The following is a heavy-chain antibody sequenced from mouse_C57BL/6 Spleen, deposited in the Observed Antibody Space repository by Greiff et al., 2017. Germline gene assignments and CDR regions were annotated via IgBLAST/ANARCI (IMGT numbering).Heavy chain of an antibody. J-gene: IGHJ2*01. CDR1: GYTFTSYW. D-gene: IGHD1-1*01. CDR2: IHPNSGST. Sequence: QVQLQQSGAELVKPGASVKLSCKASGYTFTSYWMHWVKQRPGQGLEWIGMIHPNSGSTNYNEKFKSKATLTVDKSSSTAYMQLSSLTSEDSAVYYCARVITTVVAPFDYWGQGTTLTVSS. V-gene: IGHV1-64*01. CDR3: ARVITTVVAPFDY.